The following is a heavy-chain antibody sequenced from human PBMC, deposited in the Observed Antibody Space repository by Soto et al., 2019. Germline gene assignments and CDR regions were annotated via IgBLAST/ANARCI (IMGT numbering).Heavy chain of an antibody. CDR2: IYHSGST. V-gene: IGHV4-30-2*01. CDR1: GGSISSGGYS. Sequence: QLQLQESGSGLVKPSQTLSLTCAVSGGSISSGGYSWSWIRQPPGKGLEWIGYIYHSGSTYYNPSLKSRVTISADRSKNQFSLKLSSVTAADTAVYYCARVAYCGGDCYRGFDPWGQGTLVTVSS. D-gene: IGHD2-21*02. J-gene: IGHJ5*02. CDR3: ARVAYCGGDCYRGFDP.